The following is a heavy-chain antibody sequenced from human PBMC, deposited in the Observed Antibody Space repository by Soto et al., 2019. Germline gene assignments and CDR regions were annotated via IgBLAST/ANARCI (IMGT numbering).Heavy chain of an antibody. CDR3: ARGLNYDFWSGYYADQPAFDD. V-gene: IGHV4-59*01. D-gene: IGHD3-3*01. CDR2: IYYSGST. J-gene: IGHJ5*02. Sequence: SETLSLTCTVSGGSISSYYWSWIRQPPGKGLEWIGYIYYSGSTNYNPSLKSRVTISVDTSKNQFSLKLSSVTAADTAVYYCARGLNYDFWSGYYADQPAFDDWGQGTLVTVSS. CDR1: GGSISSYY.